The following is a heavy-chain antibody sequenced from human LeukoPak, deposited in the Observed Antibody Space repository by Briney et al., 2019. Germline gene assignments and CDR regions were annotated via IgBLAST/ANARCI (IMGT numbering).Heavy chain of an antibody. J-gene: IGHJ4*02. CDR1: GFTFSSYG. D-gene: IGHD3-3*01. V-gene: IGHV3-23*01. CDR3: AKDPVYDFWSGYYLERRDY. Sequence: GGTLRLSCAASGFTFSSYGMSWVRQAPGKGLEWVSAITGSGGTTYYADSVKGRFTISRDNSKNTLYLQMNSLRAEDTAVYYCAKDPVYDFWSGYYLERRDYWGQGTLVTVSS. CDR2: ITGSGGTT.